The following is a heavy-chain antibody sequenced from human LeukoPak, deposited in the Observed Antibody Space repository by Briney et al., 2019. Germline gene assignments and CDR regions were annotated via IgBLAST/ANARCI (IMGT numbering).Heavy chain of an antibody. D-gene: IGHD3-3*01. J-gene: IGHJ4*02. CDR3: ARTDYDFWSGYYLPLLGFSSPTFDY. V-gene: IGHV3-7*01. CDR1: GFTFSSYW. Sequence: GGSLRLSCAASGFTFSSYWMSWVRQAPGKGLEWVANIKQDGSEKYYVDSVKGRFTISRDNAKNSLYLQMNSLRAEDTAVYYCARTDYDFWSGYYLPLLGFSSPTFDYWGQGTLVTVSS. CDR2: IKQDGSEK.